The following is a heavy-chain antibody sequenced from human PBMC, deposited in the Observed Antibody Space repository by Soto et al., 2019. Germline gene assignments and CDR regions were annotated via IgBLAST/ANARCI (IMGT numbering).Heavy chain of an antibody. Sequence: GGSLRLSCAASGFTFSSYAMHWVRQAPGKGLEWVAVISYDGSNKYYADSVKGRFTISRDNSKNTLYLQMNSLRAEDTAVYYCARAYCSGGSCRPLDAFDIWGQGTMVTVSS. D-gene: IGHD2-15*01. CDR3: ARAYCSGGSCRPLDAFDI. J-gene: IGHJ3*02. CDR1: GFTFSSYA. CDR2: ISYDGSNK. V-gene: IGHV3-30-3*01.